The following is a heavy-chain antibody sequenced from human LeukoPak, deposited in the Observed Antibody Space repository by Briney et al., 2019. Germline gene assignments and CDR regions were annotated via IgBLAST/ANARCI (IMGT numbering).Heavy chain of an antibody. CDR1: GFTFSSYA. Sequence: GGSLRLSCAASGFTFSSYAMHWVRQTPGKGLEWVAVISCDGTNKYYADSVKGRFTISRDSSKNTLYLQLSSLRTEDTAVYYCARDQCTSASCYAFFDYWGQGTLVTVSS. CDR3: ARDQCTSASCYAFFDY. D-gene: IGHD2-2*01. V-gene: IGHV3-30-3*01. J-gene: IGHJ4*02. CDR2: ISCDGTNK.